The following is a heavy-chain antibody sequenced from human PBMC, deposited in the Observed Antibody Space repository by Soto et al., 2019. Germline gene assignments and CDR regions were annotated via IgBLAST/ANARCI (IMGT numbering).Heavy chain of an antibody. CDR2: ISAYNGNT. CDR1: GYTFTSYG. CDR3: ASSSSPIFGVVTRLDY. J-gene: IGHJ4*02. D-gene: IGHD3-3*01. V-gene: IGHV1-18*01. Sequence: APVKVSCKASGYTFTSYGISWVRQAPGQGLEWMGWISAYNGNTNYAQELQGRVTMTTDTSTSTAYMELRSLRSDDTAVYYCASSSSPIFGVVTRLDYWGQGTLVTVSS.